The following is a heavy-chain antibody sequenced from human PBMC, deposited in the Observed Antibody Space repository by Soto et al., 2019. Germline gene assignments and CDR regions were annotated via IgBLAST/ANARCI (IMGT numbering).Heavy chain of an antibody. J-gene: IGHJ4*02. V-gene: IGHV3-49*03. CDR3: TRAPLVVVAGTFDY. CDR1: GFTFGDYA. D-gene: IGHD2-15*01. CDR2: IRSKAYGGTT. Sequence: PGGSLRLSCTASGFTFGDYAMSWFRQAPGKGLEWVGFIRSKAYGGTTEYAASVKGRFTISRDDSKSIAYLQMNSLKTEDTAVYYCTRAPLVVVAGTFDYWGQGTLVTVSS.